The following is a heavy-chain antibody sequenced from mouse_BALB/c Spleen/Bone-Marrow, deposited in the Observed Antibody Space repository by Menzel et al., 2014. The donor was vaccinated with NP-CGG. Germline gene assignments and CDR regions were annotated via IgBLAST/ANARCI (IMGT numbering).Heavy chain of an antibody. D-gene: IGHD1-1*01. CDR2: INPDSRTI. V-gene: IGHV4-1*02. CDR1: GFGFSRNW. CDR3: ARPDYYGYLNY. Sequence: VQLKQSGGGLVQPGGSLKISCAASGFGFSRNWLRWVRQAPGKGVEWIGEINPDSRTINYTPSLKDKFIISRDNAKNTLYLRLNKVRSEDTALYYCARPDYYGYLNYWGQGTTLTVSS. J-gene: IGHJ2*01.